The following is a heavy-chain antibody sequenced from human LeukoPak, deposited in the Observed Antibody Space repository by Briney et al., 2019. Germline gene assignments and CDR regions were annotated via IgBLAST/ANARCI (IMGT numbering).Heavy chain of an antibody. J-gene: IGHJ4*02. CDR3: AKDLISAAAGTNY. V-gene: IGHV3-23*01. CDR2: ISGGGSST. D-gene: IGHD6-13*01. Sequence: GGSLRLSCTASGFRVSNYAMNWVRPAPGKGLEWVSVISGGGSSTYYADSVKGRFTISRDNSKNTLYLQMNSLRAEDTAVYYCAKDLISAAAGTNYWGQGTLVTVSS. CDR1: GFRVSNYA.